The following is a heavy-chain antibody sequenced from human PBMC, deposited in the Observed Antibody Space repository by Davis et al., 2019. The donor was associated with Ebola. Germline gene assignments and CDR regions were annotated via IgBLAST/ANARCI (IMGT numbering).Heavy chain of an antibody. CDR3: ARTVASGYDFLDY. D-gene: IGHD5-12*01. V-gene: IGHV3-7*01. CDR2: IKQDGSEK. CDR1: GFTFSSYW. Sequence: GESQKISCAASGFTFSSYWMSWVRQAPGKGLEWVANIKQDGSEKYYVDSVKGRFTTSRDNAKNSLYLQMNSLRAEDTAVYYCARTVASGYDFLDYWGQGTLVTVSS. J-gene: IGHJ4*02.